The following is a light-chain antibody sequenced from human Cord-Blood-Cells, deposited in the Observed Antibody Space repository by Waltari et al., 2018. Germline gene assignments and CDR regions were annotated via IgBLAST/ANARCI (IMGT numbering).Light chain of an antibody. Sequence: QSALTQPASVSGSPGQSITISCTGTSSDVGSYNLVSWYQQHPGKAPKLMIYEGSKRPSGVSNRFAVSKSRNTASLTIAGLQAEDEADYYCCSYAGSSTVFGGGTKLTVL. CDR3: CSYAGSSTV. CDR2: EGS. V-gene: IGLV2-23*01. CDR1: SSDVGSYNL. J-gene: IGLJ3*02.